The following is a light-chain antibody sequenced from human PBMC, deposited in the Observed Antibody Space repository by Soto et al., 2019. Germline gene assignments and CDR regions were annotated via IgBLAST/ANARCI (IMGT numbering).Light chain of an antibody. V-gene: IGKV1-33*01. CDR1: RDISVY. CDR2: DAS. J-gene: IGKJ2*01. Sequence: DIQMTQSPSSLSASVGDRVTITCQASRDISVYLNWYQQKPGKPPKLLVFDASNLQTGVPSRFSGSGSGTHFAFTITSLQPEDIETYYCQQYDNLPPYTFGQGTKLEI. CDR3: QQYDNLPPYT.